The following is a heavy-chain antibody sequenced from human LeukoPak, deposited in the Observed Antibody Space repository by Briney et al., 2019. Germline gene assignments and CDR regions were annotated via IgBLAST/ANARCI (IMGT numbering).Heavy chain of an antibody. CDR3: VKGSGGSCYHNWFDP. J-gene: IGHJ5*02. V-gene: IGHV3-64D*06. CDR2: ISSNGGST. CDR1: GFTFSSYA. Sequence: GGSLRLSCAASGFTFSSYAMHWVRQAPGKGLEYVSAISSNGGSTYYADSVKGRFTISRDNSKNTLYLQMSSLRAEDTAVYYCVKGSGGSCYHNWFDPWGQGTLVTVSS. D-gene: IGHD2-15*01.